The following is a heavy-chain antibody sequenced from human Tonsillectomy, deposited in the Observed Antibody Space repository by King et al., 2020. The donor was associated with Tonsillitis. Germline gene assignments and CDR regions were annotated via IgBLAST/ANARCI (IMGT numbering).Heavy chain of an antibody. V-gene: IGHV4-59*01. Sequence: QLQESGPGLVKPSETLSLTCTVSGGSISSYYWSWIRQPPGKGLEWIGYIYYSGSTNYNPSLKSRVTISVDTSKNQFSLKLSSVTAADTAVYYCAREGGCCGYSCYPVFDHWGQGTLVTVSS. CDR1: GGSISSYY. D-gene: IGHD2-15*01. J-gene: IGHJ4*02. CDR3: AREGGCCGYSCYPVFDH. CDR2: IYYSGST.